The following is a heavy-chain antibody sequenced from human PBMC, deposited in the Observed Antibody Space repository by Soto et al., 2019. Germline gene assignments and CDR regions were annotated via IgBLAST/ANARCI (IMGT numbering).Heavy chain of an antibody. D-gene: IGHD3-10*01. CDR3: ARGSYGSGSYHPVELGIDY. CDR2: IYYRGNA. CDR1: DDSINSDKYY. Sequence: SETLSLTCSVSDDSINSDKYYWGWIRQPPGKGREWIGSIYYRGNAYYNPSLQTRVTISLDTSRSQFSLKLNSVTAADTAVYFCARGSYGSGSYHPVELGIDYWGQGTLVTVSS. V-gene: IGHV4-39*07. J-gene: IGHJ4*02.